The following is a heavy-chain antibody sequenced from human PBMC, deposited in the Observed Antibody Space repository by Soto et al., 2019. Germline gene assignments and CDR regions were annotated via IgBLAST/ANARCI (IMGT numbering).Heavy chain of an antibody. V-gene: IGHV3-30-3*01. CDR1: GFTFSSYA. Sequence: GGSLRLSCAASGFTFSSYAMHWVRQAPGKGLEWVAVISYDGSNKYYADSVKGRFTISRDNSKNTLYLQMNSLRAEDTAVYYCARVNSRWVRSYFDYWGQGTLVTVSS. J-gene: IGHJ4*02. CDR3: ARVNSRWVRSYFDY. D-gene: IGHD4-4*01. CDR2: ISYDGSNK.